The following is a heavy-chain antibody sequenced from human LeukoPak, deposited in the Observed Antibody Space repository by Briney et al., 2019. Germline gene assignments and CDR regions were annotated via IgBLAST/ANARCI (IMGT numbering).Heavy chain of an antibody. J-gene: IGHJ4*02. D-gene: IGHD1-26*01. CDR3: AKGGKWDVTPFDY. CDR1: GFTFTSYS. V-gene: IGHV3-23*01. CDR2: ISGGGGST. Sequence: GGSLRLSCAASGFTFTSYSMNWVRQAPGKGLEWVSTISGGGGSTYYADSVKGRFSISRDNSKNTLYLQVNSLRAEDTAVYYCAKGGKWDVTPFDYWGQGTLVTVSS.